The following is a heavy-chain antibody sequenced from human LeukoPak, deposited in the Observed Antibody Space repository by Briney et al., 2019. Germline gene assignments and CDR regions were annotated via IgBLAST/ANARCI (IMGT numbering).Heavy chain of an antibody. CDR1: GFTFSSYS. CDR2: ISSSSSTI. V-gene: IGHV3-48*01. J-gene: IGHJ4*02. D-gene: IGHD6-19*01. CDR3: ASFVSGWYNNY. Sequence: GGSLRLSCAASGFTFSSYSMNWVRQAPGKGLEWVSYISSSSSTIYYADSVKGLFTISRDNAKNSLYLQMNSLRAEDTAVYYCASFVSGWYNNYWGQGTLVTVSS.